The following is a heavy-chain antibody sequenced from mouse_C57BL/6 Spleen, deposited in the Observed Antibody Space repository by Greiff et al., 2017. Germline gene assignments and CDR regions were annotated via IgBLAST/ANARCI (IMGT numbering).Heavy chain of an antibody. Sequence: QVHVKQSGAELVKPGASVKLSCKASGYTFTEYTIHWVKQRSGQGLEWIGWFYPGSGSIKYNEKFKDKATLTADKSSSTVYMELSRLTSEDSAVYFCARHEALARGDYAMDYWGQGTSVTVSS. J-gene: IGHJ4*01. V-gene: IGHV1-62-2*01. CDR2: FYPGSGSI. D-gene: IGHD3-1*01. CDR3: ARHEALARGDYAMDY. CDR1: GYTFTEYT.